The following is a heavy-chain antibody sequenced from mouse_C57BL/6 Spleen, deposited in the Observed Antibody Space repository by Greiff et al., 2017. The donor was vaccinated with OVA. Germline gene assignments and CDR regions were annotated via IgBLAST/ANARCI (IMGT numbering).Heavy chain of an antibody. V-gene: IGHV1-62-2*01. D-gene: IGHD2-4*01. J-gene: IGHJ4*01. CDR3: ARHEGGYYDYDVAMDY. Sequence: VQLQQSGAELVKPGASVKLSCKASGYTFTEYTIHWVKQRSGQGLEWIGWFYPGSGSIKYNEKFKDKATVTADKSSSTVYMELSRLTSEDSAVYFCARHEGGYYDYDVAMDYWGQGTSVTVSS. CDR2: FYPGSGSI. CDR1: GYTFTEYT.